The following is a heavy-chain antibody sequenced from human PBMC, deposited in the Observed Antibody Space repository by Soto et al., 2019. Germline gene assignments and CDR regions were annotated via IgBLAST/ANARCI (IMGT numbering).Heavy chain of an antibody. CDR3: ARVRPTDYVGNYNNGMDV. CDR1: GGTLSNYA. Sequence: QVQLVQSGAEVKKPGSSVKVSCKASGGTLSNYAFTWVRQAPGQGLEWMGGIIPTFNTANYAQKFQGRVTTTADEATSTAYMGVKSLRSEDTAVYYCARVRPTDYVGNYNNGMDVWGQGTTVTVSS. D-gene: IGHD3-16*01. J-gene: IGHJ6*02. CDR2: IIPTFNTA. V-gene: IGHV1-69*01.